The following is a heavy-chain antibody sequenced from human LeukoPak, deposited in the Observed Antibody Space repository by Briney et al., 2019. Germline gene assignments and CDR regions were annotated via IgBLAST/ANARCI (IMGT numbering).Heavy chain of an antibody. Sequence: SETLSLTCTVSGDSISGYYWSWIRQPPGKGLEWIGSIYYSGSTNYNPSLKSRVTISVDTSKNQFSLKLSSVTAADTAVFFCARHYYGSGSYPFDYWGQGSLVTVSP. CDR3: ARHYYGSGSYPFDY. CDR1: GDSISGYY. CDR2: IYYSGST. J-gene: IGHJ4*02. D-gene: IGHD3-10*01. V-gene: IGHV4-59*08.